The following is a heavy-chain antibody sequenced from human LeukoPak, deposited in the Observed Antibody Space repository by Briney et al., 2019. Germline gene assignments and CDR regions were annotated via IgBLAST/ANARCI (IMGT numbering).Heavy chain of an antibody. V-gene: IGHV4-59*08. CDR3: ARLAAISGSDYPDD. D-gene: IGHD1-26*01. CDR1: GVSISSYY. CDR2: IFYSGST. J-gene: IGHJ4*02. Sequence: SETLSLTCTVSGVSISSYYWSWIRQPPGKGLEWIGYIFYSGSTIYNPSLESRVTISVDTSKNHFSLRLRSVTAADTAVYYCARLAAISGSDYPDDWGQGTLVTVSS.